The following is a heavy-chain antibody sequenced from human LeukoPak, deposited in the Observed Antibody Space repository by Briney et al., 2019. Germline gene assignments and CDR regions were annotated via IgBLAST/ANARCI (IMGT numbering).Heavy chain of an antibody. J-gene: IGHJ5*02. Sequence: PSGTLSLTCAVSGGSISSSNWWSWVRQPPGKGLEWIGEIYHSGSTNYNPSLKSRVTISVDKSKNQFSLKLSSVTAADTAVYYCAVRPPAAHLQYNWFDPWGQGTLVTVSS. D-gene: IGHD2-2*01. V-gene: IGHV4-4*02. CDR1: GGSISSSNW. CDR2: IYHSGST. CDR3: AVRPPAAHLQYNWFDP.